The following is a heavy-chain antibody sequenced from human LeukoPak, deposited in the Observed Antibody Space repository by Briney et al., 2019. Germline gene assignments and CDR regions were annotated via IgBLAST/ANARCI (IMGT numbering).Heavy chain of an antibody. Sequence: EAGGSLRLSCAASGFTFSSYWMSWVRQAPGKGLEWVAVISYDGSNKYYADSVKGRFTISRDNSKNTLYLQMNSLRAEDTAVYYCARGMITFGGVPVYYWGQGTLVTVSS. CDR2: ISYDGSNK. V-gene: IGHV3-30-3*01. J-gene: IGHJ4*02. CDR1: GFTFSSYW. CDR3: ARGMITFGGVPVYY. D-gene: IGHD3-16*01.